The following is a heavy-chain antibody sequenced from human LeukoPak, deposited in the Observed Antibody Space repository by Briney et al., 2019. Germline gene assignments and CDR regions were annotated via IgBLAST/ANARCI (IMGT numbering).Heavy chain of an antibody. CDR2: INPNSGGT. CDR1: GYTLTVYY. CDR3: ARVRYYYDSSGQGYYFDY. D-gene: IGHD3-22*01. V-gene: IGHV1-2*06. Sequence: ASVKVSCKPSGYTLTVYYMHWVRQAPGQGLEWMGRINPNSGGTNYAQKFQGGVTMTRDTSISTAYMELSRLRSDDTAVYYCARVRYYYDSSGQGYYFDYWGQGTLVTVSS. J-gene: IGHJ4*02.